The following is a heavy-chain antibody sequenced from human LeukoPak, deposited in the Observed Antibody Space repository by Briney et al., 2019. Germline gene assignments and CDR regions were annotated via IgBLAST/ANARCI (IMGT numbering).Heavy chain of an antibody. V-gene: IGHV3-48*04. CDR1: GFKLIGYS. CDR2: INSSIGTI. CDR3: AKEGDNTGYRYFDD. Sequence: GGSLRLSCAASGFKLIGYSMNWVRQAPGKGLEWVSYINSSIGTIIYADSVKGRFTISRDNAKNSLYLQMNSLRAEDTAVYYCAKEGDNTGYRYFDDWGQGTLVTVSS. D-gene: IGHD3-22*01. J-gene: IGHJ4*02.